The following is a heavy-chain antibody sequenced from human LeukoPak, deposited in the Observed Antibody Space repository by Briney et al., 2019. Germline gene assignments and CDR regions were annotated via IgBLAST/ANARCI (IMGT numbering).Heavy chain of an antibody. CDR3: TRAPSSGPFDN. CDR2: MHPNTGDT. V-gene: IGHV1-2*02. D-gene: IGHD3-22*01. CDR1: GYTFTGYY. Sequence: GASVKVSCKASGYTFTGYYIHWVRQAPGQGLEWMGWMHPNTGDTDYAQKFQGRITMTRDTSISTAYMELGRLRSDDTALYYCTRAPSSGPFDNWGQGSLVTVSS. J-gene: IGHJ4*02.